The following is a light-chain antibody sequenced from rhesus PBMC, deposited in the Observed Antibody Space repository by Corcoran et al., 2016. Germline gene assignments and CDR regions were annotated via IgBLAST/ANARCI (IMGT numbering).Light chain of an antibody. CDR2: KAS. V-gene: IGKV1-74*01. Sequence: DIQMTQSPSSLPASVGDRVTITCRASENVNNFLNWYQQKPGKAPWLLINKASTLQSGVPSRFSGSGSGTDYTFTITSLQPEDFATYYCQHGYGTPLTFGGGTKVEIK. CDR3: QHGYGTPLT. CDR1: ENVNNF. J-gene: IGKJ4*01.